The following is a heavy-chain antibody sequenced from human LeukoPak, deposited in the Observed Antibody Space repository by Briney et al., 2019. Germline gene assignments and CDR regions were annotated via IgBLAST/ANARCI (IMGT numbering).Heavy chain of an antibody. Sequence: GGSLRLSCAASGFTFSSYEMNWVRQAPGKGLEWVSYISSSGSTIYYADSVKGRFTISRDNAKNSLSLQMNSLRAEDTAVYYCATFGSRPPPYWGQGTLVTVSS. D-gene: IGHD1-26*01. J-gene: IGHJ4*02. CDR2: ISSSGSTI. CDR3: ATFGSRPPPY. CDR1: GFTFSSYE. V-gene: IGHV3-48*03.